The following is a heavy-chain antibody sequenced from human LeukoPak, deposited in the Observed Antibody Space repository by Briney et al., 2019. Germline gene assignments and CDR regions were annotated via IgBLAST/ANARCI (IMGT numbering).Heavy chain of an antibody. Sequence: SETLSLTCTVSGGSISSYYWSWIRQPAGKGLEWIGRIYTSGSTNYTPSLKSRVTMAVDTSKNQFSLKRSSVTAAFTAVYYCARGGYCSSTSCSIDYWGQGTLVTVSS. D-gene: IGHD2-2*01. CDR3: ARGGYCSSTSCSIDY. CDR1: GGSISSYY. J-gene: IGHJ4*02. CDR2: IYTSGST. V-gene: IGHV4-4*07.